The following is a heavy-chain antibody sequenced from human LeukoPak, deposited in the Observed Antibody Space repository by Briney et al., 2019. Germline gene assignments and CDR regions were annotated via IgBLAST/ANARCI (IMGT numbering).Heavy chain of an antibody. D-gene: IGHD3-10*01. CDR3: ARDQRGFGLDY. V-gene: IGHV3-23*01. CDR1: GFTFKNYA. CDR2: ISGSGGST. J-gene: IGHJ4*02. Sequence: GGFLRLSCAASGFTFKNYAMSWVRQAPGKGLEWVSAISGSGGSTYYADSVKGRFTISRDNSKNTLYLQMNSLRAEDTAVYYCARDQRGFGLDYWGQGTLVTVSS.